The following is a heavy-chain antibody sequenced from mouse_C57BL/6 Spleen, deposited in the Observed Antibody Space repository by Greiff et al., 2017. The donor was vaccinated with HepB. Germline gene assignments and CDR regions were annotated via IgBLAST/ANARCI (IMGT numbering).Heavy chain of an antibody. D-gene: IGHD2-3*01. CDR1: GYSITSGYY. CDR2: ISYDGSN. Sequence: EGGPCLVKPSQSLSLTCSVTGYSITSGYYWNWIRQFPGNKLEWMGYISYDGSNNYNPSLKNRISITRDTSKNQFFLKLNSVTTEDTATYYCAREEGYDGYYFDYWGQGTTLTVSS. V-gene: IGHV3-6*01. CDR3: AREEGYDGYYFDY. J-gene: IGHJ2*01.